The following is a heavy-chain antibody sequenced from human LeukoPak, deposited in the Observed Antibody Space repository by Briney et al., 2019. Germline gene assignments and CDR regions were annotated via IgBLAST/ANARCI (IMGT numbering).Heavy chain of an antibody. J-gene: IGHJ4*02. CDR3: AREGGFYRPLDY. Sequence: SEALSLTCDVSGGSISTTNWWTWVRQPPGGGLEWIGEVHLNGRTHYSPSLESRVTMSVDMSENHVSLQLTSVTAADSAVYYCAREGGFYRPLDYSGPGTLVIVSA. CDR2: VHLNGRT. V-gene: IGHV4-4*02. D-gene: IGHD6-25*01. CDR1: GGSISTTNW.